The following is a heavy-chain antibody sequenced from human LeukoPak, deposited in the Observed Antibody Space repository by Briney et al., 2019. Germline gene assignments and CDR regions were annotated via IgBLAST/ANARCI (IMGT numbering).Heavy chain of an antibody. CDR3: ARGRMAGSYVFDS. V-gene: IGHV1-69*13. Sequence: GASVKVSCKASGDTFCNYGISWVRQAPGQGLEWMGGIIPIFGTANYAQNFHGRVTITADESTSTAYMNLSSLRSEDTAVYYCARGRMAGSYVFDSWGQGTLVTVSS. D-gene: IGHD6-19*01. CDR1: GDTFCNYG. J-gene: IGHJ4*02. CDR2: IIPIFGTA.